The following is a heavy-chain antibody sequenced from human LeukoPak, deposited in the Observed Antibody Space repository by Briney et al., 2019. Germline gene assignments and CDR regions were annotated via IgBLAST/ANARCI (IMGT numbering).Heavy chain of an antibody. V-gene: IGHV3-7*03. J-gene: IGHJ4*02. CDR2: IKQDGSEK. D-gene: IGHD3-10*01. CDR3: TRLGSVLFDY. Sequence: GGSLRLSCAASGFTFSNYWMSWVRQAPGKGLEWVANIKQDGSEKYYVDSVKGRFTVSRDDAKNSLYLQMNSLRAEDTAVYYCTRLGSVLFDYWGQGSLVTVSS. CDR1: GFTFSNYW.